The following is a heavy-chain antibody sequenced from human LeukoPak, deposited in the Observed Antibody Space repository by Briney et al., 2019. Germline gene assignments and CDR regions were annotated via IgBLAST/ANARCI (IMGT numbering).Heavy chain of an antibody. CDR1: GFTFSNAW. V-gene: IGHV3-15*01. J-gene: IGHJ6*03. CDR2: IKSKTDGGTT. Sequence: GGSLRLSCAASGFTFSNAWMSWVRQAPGKGLEWVGRIKSKTDGGTTDYAAPVKGRFTISRDDSKNTLYLQMNSLRAEDTAVYYCAKVAFGGLYYYYMDVWGKGTTVTVSS. CDR3: AKVAFGGLYYYYMDV. D-gene: IGHD2/OR15-2a*01.